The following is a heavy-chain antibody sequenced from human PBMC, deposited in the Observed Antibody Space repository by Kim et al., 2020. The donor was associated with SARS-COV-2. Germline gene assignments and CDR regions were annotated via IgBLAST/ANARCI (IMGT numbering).Heavy chain of an antibody. D-gene: IGHD4-17*01. J-gene: IGHJ5*02. CDR1: GGSISSGGYY. V-gene: IGHV4-31*03. CDR2: IYYSGST. CDR3: ARDRGSYGDYAWFDP. Sequence: SETLSLTCTVSGGSISSGGYYWSWIRQYPGKGLDWIGYIYYSGSTYYNPSLKSRVTISVDTSKNQFSLKLSSVTAADTAVYYCARDRGSYGDYAWFDPWGQGTLVTVSS.